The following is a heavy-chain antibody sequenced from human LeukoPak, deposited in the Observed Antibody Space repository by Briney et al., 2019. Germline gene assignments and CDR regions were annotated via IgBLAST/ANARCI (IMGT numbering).Heavy chain of an antibody. V-gene: IGHV3-66*01. D-gene: IGHD6-13*01. CDR1: GFTVSSNY. CDR3: MAAGRDY. CDR2: IYSGGIT. J-gene: IGHJ4*02. Sequence: GGSLRLSCAASGFTVSSNYMSWVRQAPGKGLEWVSVIYSGGITYYADSVKGRFTISRDNSKNTLYLQTNSLRAEDTAVYYCMAAGRDYWGQGTLVTVSS.